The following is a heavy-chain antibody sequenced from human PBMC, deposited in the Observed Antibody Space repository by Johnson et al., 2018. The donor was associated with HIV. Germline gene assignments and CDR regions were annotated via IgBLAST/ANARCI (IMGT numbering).Heavy chain of an antibody. CDR2: ISYDGSNK. J-gene: IGHJ3*02. Sequence: VQLVESGGGLVQPGGSLRLSCAASGFTFSSYAMHWVRQAPGKGLEWVAVISYDGSNKYYADSVKGRFTISRDDSKNTLYLQMNSLKTEDTAVYYCTTDQGYYGDAFDIWGQGTMVTVSS. CDR3: TTDQGYYGDAFDI. CDR1: GFTFSSYA. V-gene: IGHV3-30-3*01. D-gene: IGHD3-10*01.